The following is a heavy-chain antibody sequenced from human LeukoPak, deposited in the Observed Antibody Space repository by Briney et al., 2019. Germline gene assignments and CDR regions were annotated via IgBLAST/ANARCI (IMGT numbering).Heavy chain of an antibody. V-gene: IGHV3-48*01. J-gene: IGHJ5*02. D-gene: IGHD6-19*01. Sequence: PGGSLRLSCAASGFTFSSHSMNWVRQAPGKGLEWLSYISSSSSTIYYADSVKGRFTISRDNAKNSLYLQMNSLRAEDTAVYYCARDSSGWRWDWFDPWGQGTLVTVSS. CDR3: ARDSSGWRWDWFDP. CDR2: ISSSSSTI. CDR1: GFTFSSHS.